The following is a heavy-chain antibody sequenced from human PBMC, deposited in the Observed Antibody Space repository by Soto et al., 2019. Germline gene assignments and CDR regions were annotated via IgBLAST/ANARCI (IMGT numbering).Heavy chain of an antibody. D-gene: IGHD3-3*01. J-gene: IGHJ4*02. Sequence: PSETLSLTCTVSGGSISSYHWSWIRQSPGKGLEWIGYTSNSAPTIYNPSLKSRVTISADTSKNQFSLRLSSVTAADTAVYFCGRQFGDVYNAVEYWGQGALVTVSS. CDR3: GRQFGDVYNAVEY. CDR2: TSNSAPT. V-gene: IGHV4-59*08. CDR1: GGSISSYH.